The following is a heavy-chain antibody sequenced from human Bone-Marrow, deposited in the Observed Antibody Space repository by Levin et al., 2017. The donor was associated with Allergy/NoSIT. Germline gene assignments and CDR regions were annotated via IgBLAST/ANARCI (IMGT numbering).Heavy chain of an antibody. CDR3: AQDGGISRWYKALSYFDS. J-gene: IGHJ4*02. V-gene: IGHV3-23*02. Sequence: SCAASGFTFGTYAMSWVRQAPGKGLEWVSGISVSGSVTYYREAVRGRFTISRDNSKNTLYLQMNSLRAEDTAVYYCAQDGGISRWYKALSYFDSWGQGTLVTVSS. CDR2: ISVSGSVT. D-gene: IGHD6-13*01. CDR1: GFTFGTYA.